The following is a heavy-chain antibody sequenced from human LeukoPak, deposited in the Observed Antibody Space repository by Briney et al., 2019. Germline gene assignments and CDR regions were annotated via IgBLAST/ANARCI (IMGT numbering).Heavy chain of an antibody. CDR3: VTDGDKWNDFEY. J-gene: IGHJ4*02. CDR1: GLSSSNFW. V-gene: IGHV3-7*01. D-gene: IGHD1-1*01. Sequence: GGSLRLSWAASGLSSSNFWMHWVRQAPGKGLEWVAIIDKDGNEIKYVDSVKGRFTLSRDNARNSVYLQMNSLRTEDTALYYCVTDGDKWNDFEYWGQGTLVTVSS. CDR2: IDKDGNEI.